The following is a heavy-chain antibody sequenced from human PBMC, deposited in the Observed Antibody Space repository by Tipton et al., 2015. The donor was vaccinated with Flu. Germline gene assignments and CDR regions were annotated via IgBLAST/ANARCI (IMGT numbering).Heavy chain of an antibody. V-gene: IGHV4-4*07. Sequence: TLSLTCTVSGGSISSYYWSWIRQPAGKGLECIGRIYTSGSTNYNPSLKSRVTISVDTSKNQFSLKLSSVTAADTAVYYCARVEIYYGSGSYAADPYNWFDPWGQGTLVTVSS. CDR3: ARVEIYYGSGSYAADPYNWFDP. J-gene: IGHJ5*02. D-gene: IGHD3-10*01. CDR2: IYTSGST. CDR1: GGSISSYY.